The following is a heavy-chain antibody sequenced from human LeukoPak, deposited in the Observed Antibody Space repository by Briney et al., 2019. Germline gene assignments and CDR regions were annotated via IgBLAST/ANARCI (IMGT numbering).Heavy chain of an antibody. CDR2: IYPGDSDT. CDR3: ARQLSLPYYYYYMDV. CDR1: GYSFTSYW. V-gene: IGHV5-51*01. Sequence: GESLKISCKGSGYSFTSYWIGWVRQMPGKGLEWMGIIYPGDSDTRYSPSFQGQVTISADKSISTAYLQWSSLKASDTAMCYCARQLSLPYYYYYMDVWGKGTTVTVSS. D-gene: IGHD5/OR15-5a*01. J-gene: IGHJ6*03.